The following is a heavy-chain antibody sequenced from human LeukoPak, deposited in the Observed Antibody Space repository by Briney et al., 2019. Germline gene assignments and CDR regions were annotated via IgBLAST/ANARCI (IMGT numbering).Heavy chain of an antibody. CDR1: GYTFTGYY. D-gene: IGHD1-14*01. CDR2: INPNSGGT. J-gene: IGHJ4*02. CDR3: ARELNRPTEEGY. Sequence: ASVKVSCKTSGYTFTGYYMHWVRQAPGQGLEWMGWINPNSGGTNYAQKFQGRVTMTRDTSITTAYMELSRLRSDDTAVYYCARELNRPTEEGYWGQGTLVTVSP. V-gene: IGHV1-2*02.